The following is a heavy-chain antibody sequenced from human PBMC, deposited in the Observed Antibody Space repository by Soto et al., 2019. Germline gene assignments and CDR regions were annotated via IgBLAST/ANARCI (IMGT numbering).Heavy chain of an antibody. CDR3: AKGGYNYGFLFDC. Sequence: HPGGSLRLSCAASGFTFSSYAMSWVRQAPGKGLEWVSGISSGGGRTYYADSVKGWFTISRDNSKNTVYLQMNSLRAEDTAVYYCAKGGYNYGFLFDCWGQGTLVTVSS. D-gene: IGHD5-18*01. J-gene: IGHJ4*02. CDR1: GFTFSSYA. V-gene: IGHV3-23*01. CDR2: ISSGGGRT.